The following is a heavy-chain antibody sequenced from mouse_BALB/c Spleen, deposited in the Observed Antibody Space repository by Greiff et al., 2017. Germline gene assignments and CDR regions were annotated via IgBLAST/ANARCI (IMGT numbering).Heavy chain of an antibody. CDR2: IRNKANGYTT. CDR1: GFTFTDYY. V-gene: IGHV7-3*02. Sequence: EVQLVESGGGLVQPGGSLRLSCATSGFTFTDYYMSWVRQPPGKALEWLGFIRNKANGYTTEYSASVKGRFTISRDNSQSILYLQMNTLRAEDSATYYCARDMSDDYAMDYWGQGTSVTVSS. J-gene: IGHJ4*01. CDR3: ARDMSDDYAMDY.